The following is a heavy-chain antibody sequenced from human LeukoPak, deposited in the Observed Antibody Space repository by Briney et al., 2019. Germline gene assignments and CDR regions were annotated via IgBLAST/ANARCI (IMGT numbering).Heavy chain of an antibody. J-gene: IGHJ6*03. V-gene: IGHV4-34*01. CDR3: ARGRITVFGVVTTPSYYYYYMDV. CDR1: GGSFSNFY. CDR2: ISPSGDT. D-gene: IGHD3-3*01. Sequence: SETLSLTCAVYGGSFSNFYWVWIRQPPGKGLEWIGEISPSGDTKYNPSLKSRVTMSLDTSNNHFSLRLSSVIAADTAVYYCARGRITVFGVVTTPSYYYYYMDVWANGTTVAVS.